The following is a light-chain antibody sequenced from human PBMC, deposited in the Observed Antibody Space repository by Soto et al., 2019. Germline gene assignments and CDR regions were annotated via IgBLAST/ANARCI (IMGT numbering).Light chain of an antibody. CDR1: QGISSA. J-gene: IGKJ4*01. CDR3: QQFNSYLLT. V-gene: IGKV1-13*02. CDR2: DAS. Sequence: AIQLTQSPSSLSASVGDRVTITCRASQGISSALAWYQQKPGKAPKLLIYDASSLESGVPSRFXGSGSGTXXXXXXXXLQPEDFATYYCQQFNSYLLTFGGGTKVEIK.